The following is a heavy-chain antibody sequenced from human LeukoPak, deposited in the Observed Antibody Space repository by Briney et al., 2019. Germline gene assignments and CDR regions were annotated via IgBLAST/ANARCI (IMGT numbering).Heavy chain of an antibody. CDR2: IYYSGSS. V-gene: IGHV4-39*01. J-gene: IGHJ3*01. CDR3: ARLACSSTSCLYPDAFDV. Sequence: PSETLSLTCTVSGGSLSSSNSNWGWISQPPGKGREWIGNIYYSGSSYYNASLKSRVTISVDTSKNQFSLKLPSVTATDTAVYYCARLACSSTSCLYPDAFDVWGQGTLVTVSS. CDR1: GGSLSSSNSN. D-gene: IGHD2-2*01.